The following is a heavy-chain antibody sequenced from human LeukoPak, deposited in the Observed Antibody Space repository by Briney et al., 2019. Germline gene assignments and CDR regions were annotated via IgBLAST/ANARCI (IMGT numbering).Heavy chain of an antibody. V-gene: IGHV3-30*18. Sequence: GGSLRLSCAASGFTLNTYGMHWVRQAPGKGLDWVAVISYDGSNKYYADSVKGRFTISRDKSKNTLYLQMNSLRAEDTAVYYCAKDRVGKYSSPSAVFDYWGQGTLVTVSS. D-gene: IGHD6-6*01. CDR1: GFTLNTYG. CDR3: AKDRVGKYSSPSAVFDY. CDR2: ISYDGSNK. J-gene: IGHJ4*02.